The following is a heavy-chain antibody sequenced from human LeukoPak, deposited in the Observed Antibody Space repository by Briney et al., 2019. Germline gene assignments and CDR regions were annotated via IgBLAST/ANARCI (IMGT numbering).Heavy chain of an antibody. V-gene: IGHV3-48*01. CDR3: ARGYSRAAFDI. J-gene: IGHJ3*02. Sequence: GGSLRLSCVGSGFTFSNYLMNWVRLAPGKGLEWVSFISSTGGTIYYADSVKGRFTVSRDNAKKSLLLQMNSLRAEDTALYYCARGYSRAAFDIWGQGTMVTVSS. CDR2: ISSTGGTI. D-gene: IGHD2-15*01. CDR1: GFTFSNYL.